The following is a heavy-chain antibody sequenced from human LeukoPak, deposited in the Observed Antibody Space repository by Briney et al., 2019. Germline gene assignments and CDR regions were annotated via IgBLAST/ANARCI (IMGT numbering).Heavy chain of an antibody. CDR1: GFTFSYFT. CDR3: AREAQLVPLFDY. J-gene: IGHJ4*02. CDR2: INSDGSST. Sequence: SGGSLRLSCTASGFTFSYFTMHWVRQAPGKGLVWVSRINSDGSSTSYADSVKGRFTISRDNAKNTLYLQMNSLRAEDTAVYYCAREAQLVPLFDYWGQGTLVTVSS. V-gene: IGHV3-74*01. D-gene: IGHD6-13*01.